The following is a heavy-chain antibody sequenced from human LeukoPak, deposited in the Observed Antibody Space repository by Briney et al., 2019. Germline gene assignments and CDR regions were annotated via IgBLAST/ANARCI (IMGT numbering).Heavy chain of an antibody. CDR1: GGSISSYY. J-gene: IGHJ3*02. CDR2: IYYSGST. V-gene: IGHV4-59*01. Sequence: SETLSLTCTVSGGSISSYYWSWIRQPPGKGLEGIGYIYYSGSTNYNPSLKSRVTISVDTSKNQFSLKLSSVTAADTAVYYCARGAAPFAFDIWGQGTMVTVSS. CDR3: ARGAAPFAFDI.